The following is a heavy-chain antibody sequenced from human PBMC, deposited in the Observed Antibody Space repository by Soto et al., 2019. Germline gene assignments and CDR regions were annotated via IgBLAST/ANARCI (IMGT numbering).Heavy chain of an antibody. V-gene: IGHV1-69*02. D-gene: IGHD5-18*01. CDR3: ARALTAMVTPLDY. CDR2: IIPILGIA. J-gene: IGHJ4*02. Sequence: QVQLVQSGAEVKKPGSSVKVSCKASGGTFSSYTISWVRQAPGQGLEWMGRIIPILGIANYAQKFQGRVTITADKSTSTAYMERSSLRSEDTAVYYCARALTAMVTPLDYWGQGTLVTVSS. CDR1: GGTFSSYT.